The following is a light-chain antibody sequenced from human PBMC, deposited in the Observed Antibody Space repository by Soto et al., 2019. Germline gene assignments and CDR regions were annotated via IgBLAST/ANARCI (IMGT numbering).Light chain of an antibody. CDR1: QSISTW. Sequence: DIQMTQSPSTLSASVGDRVTITCRANQSISTWLAWYQQEPGKAPKLLIYKASHLDSGVPSRFSGSGSGTEFTLTISSLQPDDFATYYCQQYHSYSRTFGQGTKVEIK. CDR3: QQYHSYSRT. CDR2: KAS. V-gene: IGKV1-5*03. J-gene: IGKJ1*01.